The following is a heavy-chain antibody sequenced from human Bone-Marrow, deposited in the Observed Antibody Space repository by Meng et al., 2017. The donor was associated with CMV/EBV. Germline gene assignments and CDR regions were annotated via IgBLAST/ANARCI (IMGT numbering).Heavy chain of an antibody. J-gene: IGHJ4*02. D-gene: IGHD6-13*01. CDR3: ARPSYSSSWYQFDY. V-gene: IGHV3-21*01. CDR1: GFTFSSYS. Sequence: GESLRLSCAASGFTFSSYSMNWVRQAPGKGLEWVSSISSSSSYIYYADSVKGRFTISRDNAKNSLYLQMNSLRAEDTAVYYCARPSYSSSWYQFDYWGQGTLVTVSS. CDR2: ISSSSSYI.